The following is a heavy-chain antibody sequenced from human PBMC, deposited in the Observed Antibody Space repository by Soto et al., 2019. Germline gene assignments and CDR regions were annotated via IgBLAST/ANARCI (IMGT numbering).Heavy chain of an antibody. D-gene: IGHD2-21*01. J-gene: IGHJ3*02. V-gene: IGHV1-18*01. CDR3: ARGEPLYSGGAFDI. Sequence: QVQLVQSGAEVKKPGASVKVSCKASGYTFTSYGISWVRQAPGQGLEWMGWLSAYNGNTNNAQKIQGRVTIITDQSTSTAYMELRSLRSDDTAVYYCARGEPLYSGGAFDIWGQGTMVTVSS. CDR2: LSAYNGNT. CDR1: GYTFTSYG.